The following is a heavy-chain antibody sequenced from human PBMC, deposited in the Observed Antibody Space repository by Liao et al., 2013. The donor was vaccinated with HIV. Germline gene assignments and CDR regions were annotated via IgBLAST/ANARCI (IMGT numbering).Heavy chain of an antibody. CDR3: ATWGALHCSSTSCYHTPPFDY. CDR2: IYTSGST. Sequence: QVQLQESGPGLVKPSQTLSLTCTVSGGSISSGSYYWSWIRQPAGKGLEWIGRIYTSGSTNYNPSLKSRVTMSVDTSKNQFSLKLTSVTAADTAMYYCATWGALHCSSTSCYHTPPFDYWGQGTLVTVSS. V-gene: IGHV4-61*02. D-gene: IGHD2-2*01. CDR1: GGSISSGSYY. J-gene: IGHJ4*02.